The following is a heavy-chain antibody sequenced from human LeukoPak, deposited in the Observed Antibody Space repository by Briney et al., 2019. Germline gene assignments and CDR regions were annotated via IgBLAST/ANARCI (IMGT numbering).Heavy chain of an antibody. CDR1: GFTFSSYA. CDR3: AKAYCGGDGYSGVDFFPY. J-gene: IGHJ4*02. V-gene: IGHV3-23*01. Sequence: PGGSLRLSCAASGFTFSSYAMSWIRQAPGKGLEWVSAISGSGGSTYYADSVKGRFTISRDNSKNTLYLQMNSLRAEDTAVYYCAKAYCGGDGYSGVDFFPYWRQGTLVTVSS. D-gene: IGHD2-21*02. CDR2: ISGSGGST.